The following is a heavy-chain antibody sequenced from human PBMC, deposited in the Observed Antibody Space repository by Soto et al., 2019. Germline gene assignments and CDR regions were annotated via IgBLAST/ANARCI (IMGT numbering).Heavy chain of an antibody. CDR1: GFTFSNFA. CDR2: ITASGDNT. J-gene: IGHJ4*02. Sequence: EGQLLESGGGLVQPGGSLRVSCAASGFTFSNFAMSWVRQAPGKGLEWVSSITASGDNTYYADSVKGRFTISRDNSRNTLYLQMNFLRDEDTAIYYCGKDRTTAPLAPEYCGQGTLVTVSS. CDR3: GKDRTTAPLAPEY. V-gene: IGHV3-23*01. D-gene: IGHD2-21*02.